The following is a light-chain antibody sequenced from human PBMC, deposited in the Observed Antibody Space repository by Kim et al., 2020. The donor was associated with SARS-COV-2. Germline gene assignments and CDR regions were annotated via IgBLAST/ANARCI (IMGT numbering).Light chain of an antibody. CDR1: SSDVGGYNY. J-gene: IGLJ1*01. Sequence: GQSVTISCTGTSSDVGGYNYVSWYQQQPGKAPKLMIYEVNKRPAGVPDRFSGSKSGNTASLTVSGLQAEDEADYYCSSYAGSDNYVFGTGTQVTVL. CDR3: SSYAGSDNYV. V-gene: IGLV2-8*01. CDR2: EVN.